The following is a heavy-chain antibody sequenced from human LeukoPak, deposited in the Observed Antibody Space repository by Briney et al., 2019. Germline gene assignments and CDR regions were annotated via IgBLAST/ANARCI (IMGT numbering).Heavy chain of an antibody. CDR2: IDQSGTT. CDR1: GGSFSGYY. J-gene: IGHJ5*02. Sequence: SETLSLTCVVYGGSFSGYYWSWIRQPPGKGLEWIGEIDQSGTTNHNPSLKSRVSISVDTSKKQFSLKLSSVTAADTAVYYCARDVRRAYYGSGSSYWFDPWGQGTLVTVSS. D-gene: IGHD3-10*01. V-gene: IGHV4-34*01. CDR3: ARDVRRAYYGSGSSYWFDP.